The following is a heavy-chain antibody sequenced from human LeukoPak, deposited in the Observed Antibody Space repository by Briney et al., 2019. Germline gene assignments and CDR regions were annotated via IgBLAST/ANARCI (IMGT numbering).Heavy chain of an antibody. J-gene: IGHJ6*02. Sequence: SLKVSCKASGGTFSSYTISWVRQAPGQGLEWMGRIIPILGIANYAQKFQGRVTITADKSTSTAYMELSSLRSEDTAVYYCARDAATRDNSGFYYYYYGMDVWGQGTTVTASS. CDR3: ARDAATRDNSGFYYYYYGMDV. CDR1: GGTFSSYT. CDR2: IIPILGIA. D-gene: IGHD4-23*01. V-gene: IGHV1-69*04.